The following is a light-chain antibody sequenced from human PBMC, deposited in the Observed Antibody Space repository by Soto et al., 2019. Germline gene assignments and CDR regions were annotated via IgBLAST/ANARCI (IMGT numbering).Light chain of an antibody. CDR3: QQYGNSPST. Sequence: ETVLTPSPGTLSLSPVERATLSCRASQSVSGSRLAWYHQKPGQAPRLLIYGAFNRVTGIPVRFSGSGSGTDFTLTISRLEPEDFAVYYCQQYGNSPSTFGQGTKVDIK. V-gene: IGKV3-20*01. CDR2: GAF. J-gene: IGKJ1*01. CDR1: QSVSGSR.